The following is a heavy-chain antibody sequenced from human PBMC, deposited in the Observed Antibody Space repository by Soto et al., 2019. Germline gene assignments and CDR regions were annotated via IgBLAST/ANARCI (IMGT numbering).Heavy chain of an antibody. CDR1: GDNFNAYT. J-gene: IGHJ5*02. CDR2: IMPIFAKA. Sequence: QVLLVQSGAEVRKPGSSLKVSCQTSGDNFNAYTINWVRQAPGQGLEWMGGIMPIFAKANYAQKFRGRVTITADESTSTAYMEIFDLTFADTSGYYCARERASGNLDHWGQGTLVTVSS. CDR3: ARERASGNLDH. V-gene: IGHV1-69*01. D-gene: IGHD3-10*01.